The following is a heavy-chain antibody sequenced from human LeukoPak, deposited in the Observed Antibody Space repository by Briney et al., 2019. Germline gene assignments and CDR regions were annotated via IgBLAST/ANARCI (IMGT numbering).Heavy chain of an antibody. Sequence: GGSLRLSCAASGFTFSSYAMSWVRQAPGKGLEWVSAISGSGGSTYYADSVKGRFTISRDNSKNTLYLQMNSLRAEDTAVYYCAKSTEYYYDSSPADYWGQGTLVTVSS. CDR2: ISGSGGST. J-gene: IGHJ4*02. V-gene: IGHV3-23*01. CDR1: GFTFSSYA. D-gene: IGHD3-22*01. CDR3: AKSTEYYYDSSPADY.